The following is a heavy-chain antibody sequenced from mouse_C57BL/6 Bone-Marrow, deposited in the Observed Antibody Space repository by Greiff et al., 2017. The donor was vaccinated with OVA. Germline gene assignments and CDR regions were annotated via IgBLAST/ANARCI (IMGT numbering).Heavy chain of an antibody. J-gene: IGHJ2*01. CDR1: GYAFSSSW. D-gene: IGHD2-3*01. CDR3: ARHEDGYYASYFDY. CDR2: IYPGAGAT. Sequence: QVQLQQSGPELVKPGASVKISCKASGYAFSSSWMNWVKQRPGKGLEWLGRIYPGAGATNYNGKFKGKATLTADKSSSTAYMQLSSLTSEDSAVYFCARHEDGYYASYFDYWGQGTTLTVSS. V-gene: IGHV1-82*01.